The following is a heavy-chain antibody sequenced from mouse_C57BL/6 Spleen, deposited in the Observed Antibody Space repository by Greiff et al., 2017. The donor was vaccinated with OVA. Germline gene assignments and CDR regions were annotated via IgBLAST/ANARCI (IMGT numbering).Heavy chain of an antibody. J-gene: IGHJ4*01. D-gene: IGHD6-5*01. Sequence: VQLQQPGAELVRPGSSVKLSCKASGYTFTSYWMHWVKQRPIQGLEWIGNIDPSDSETHYNQKFKDKATLTVDKSSSTAYMQHSSLTSEDSAVYYCARGSLYYYAMDYWGQGTSVTVSS. V-gene: IGHV1-52*01. CDR3: ARGSLYYYAMDY. CDR1: GYTFTSYW. CDR2: IDPSDSET.